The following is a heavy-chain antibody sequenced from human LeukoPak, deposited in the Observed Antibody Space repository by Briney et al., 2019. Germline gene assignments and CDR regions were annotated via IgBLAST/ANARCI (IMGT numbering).Heavy chain of an antibody. V-gene: IGHV4-31*03. Sequence: SETLSLTCTVSGGSISSGGYYWSWIRQHPGKGLEWIGYIYYSGSTYYSPSLKCRVTISVDTSKNQFSLKVSSVTAADTAVYYCARTQYYDYVWGSYRPPGYFDYWGQGTLVTVSS. CDR1: GGSISSGGYY. J-gene: IGHJ4*02. CDR2: IYYSGST. D-gene: IGHD3-16*02. CDR3: ARTQYYDYVWGSYRPPGYFDY.